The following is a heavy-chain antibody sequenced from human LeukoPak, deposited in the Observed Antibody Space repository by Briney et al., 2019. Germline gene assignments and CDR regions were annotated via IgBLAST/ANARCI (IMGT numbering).Heavy chain of an antibody. D-gene: IGHD2-21*01. J-gene: IGHJ4*02. Sequence: GGSMSLSGAASGFTFSSYSMNWVRQAPGKGLEWVSYISSSSSTISYADSVKGRFTISRDNAKSSLYLQMNSLRAEDTAVYYCARGPAYCGGDCYPNFFDYWGQGTLVTVSS. CDR2: ISSSSSTI. CDR1: GFTFSSYS. V-gene: IGHV3-48*01. CDR3: ARGPAYCGGDCYPNFFDY.